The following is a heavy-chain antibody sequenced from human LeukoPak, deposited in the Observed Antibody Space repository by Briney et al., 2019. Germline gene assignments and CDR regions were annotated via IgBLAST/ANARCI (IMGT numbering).Heavy chain of an antibody. CDR3: AAGSELLSFGISDY. Sequence: SVKVSCKASGGTFSSYAISWVRQAPGQGLEWMGGIIPIFGTANYAQKFQGRVTITADESTSTAYMELSSLRSEDTAVYYCAAGSELLSFGISDYWGQGTLVAVSS. D-gene: IGHD3-10*01. V-gene: IGHV1-69*13. J-gene: IGHJ4*02. CDR1: GGTFSSYA. CDR2: IIPIFGTA.